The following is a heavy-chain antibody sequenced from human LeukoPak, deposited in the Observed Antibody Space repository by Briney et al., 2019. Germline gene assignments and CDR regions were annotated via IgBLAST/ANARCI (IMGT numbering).Heavy chain of an antibody. J-gene: IGHJ4*02. CDR1: GFTFSSYE. CDR2: IRSSGTTI. D-gene: IGHD1-26*01. CDR3: ERGWDRAHPTGFEFDV. V-gene: IGHV3-48*03. Sequence: PGGSLRLSCAASGFTFSSYEMNWVRQAPGKGLEWVSFIRSSGTTINQPDSVKGRFTISRDNAKNSVHLQMDNLRVEDTAVYYCERGWDRAHPTGFEFDVWGQGTLVTVSS.